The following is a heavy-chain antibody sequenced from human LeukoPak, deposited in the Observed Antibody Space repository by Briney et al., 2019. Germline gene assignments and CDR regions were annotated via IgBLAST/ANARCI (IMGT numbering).Heavy chain of an antibody. CDR1: GGSISSYY. D-gene: IGHD5-12*01. J-gene: IGHJ3*02. CDR3: ARGIVATIYAFDI. CDR2: VYYSGST. V-gene: IGHV4-59*01. Sequence: SETLSLTCTVSGGSISSYYWSWIRQPPGKGLEWVGYVYYSGSTSSHPSLKSRVTISVDTSKNQFSLKLSFVTAADTAVYYCARGIVATIYAFDIWGQGTMVTVSS.